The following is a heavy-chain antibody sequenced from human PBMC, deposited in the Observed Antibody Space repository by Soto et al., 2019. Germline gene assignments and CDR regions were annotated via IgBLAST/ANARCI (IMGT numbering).Heavy chain of an antibody. CDR3: AREGVEYGGNSGDEYYYYGMDV. D-gene: IGHD2-21*02. Sequence: SVKVSCKASGGTFSSYAISWVRQAPGQGLEWMGGIIPIFGTANYAQKFQGRVTITADESTSTAYMELSSLRSEDTAVYYCAREGVEYGGNSGDEYYYYGMDVWGQGTTVTVS. V-gene: IGHV1-69*13. J-gene: IGHJ6*02. CDR2: IIPIFGTA. CDR1: GGTFSSYA.